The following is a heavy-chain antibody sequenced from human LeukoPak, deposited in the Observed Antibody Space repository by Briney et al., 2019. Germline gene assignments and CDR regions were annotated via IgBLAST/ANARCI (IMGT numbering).Heavy chain of an antibody. Sequence: SETLSLTCTVSGGSISSSSYYWGWIRQPPGKGLEWIGSIYYSGSTYYNPSLKSRVTISVDTSKNQFSLKLSSVTAADTAVYYRARHQTSGGMVAGIPDYWGQGTLVTVSS. CDR3: ARHQTSGGMVAGIPDY. J-gene: IGHJ4*02. D-gene: IGHD6-19*01. V-gene: IGHV4-39*01. CDR2: IYYSGST. CDR1: GGSISSSSYY.